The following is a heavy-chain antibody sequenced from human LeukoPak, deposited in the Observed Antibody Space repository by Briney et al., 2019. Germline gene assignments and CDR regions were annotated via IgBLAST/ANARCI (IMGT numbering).Heavy chain of an antibody. CDR1: GYTFSGYF. J-gene: IGHJ4*02. D-gene: IGHD5-12*01. Sequence: ASVKVSCKASGYTFSGYFMNWVGQPPAQELEGMGWINPNSGSTNYAQKFHGRSTKTSDTSISTVYMELSSVRSDDTAGDYCAREDSAYDFRYWGQGTLVTVSS. CDR3: AREDSAYDFRY. V-gene: IGHV1-2*02. CDR2: INPNSGST.